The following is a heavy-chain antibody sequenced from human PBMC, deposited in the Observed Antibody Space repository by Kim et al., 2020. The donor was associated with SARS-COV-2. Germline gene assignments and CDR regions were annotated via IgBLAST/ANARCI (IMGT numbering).Heavy chain of an antibody. D-gene: IGHD6-13*01. Sequence: PYLKSRVTISVDTSKNQFSLKLSSVTAADTAVYYCARHTSSSWYWGWFDPWGQGTLVTVSS. CDR3: ARHTSSSWYWGWFDP. J-gene: IGHJ5*02. V-gene: IGHV4-39*01.